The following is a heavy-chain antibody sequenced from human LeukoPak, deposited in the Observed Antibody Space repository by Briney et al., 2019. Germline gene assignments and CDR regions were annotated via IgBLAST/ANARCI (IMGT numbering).Heavy chain of an antibody. CDR2: INWNGGST. V-gene: IGHV3-20*04. Sequence: GGSLRLSCAASGFTFDDYGMSWVRQAPGKGLEWVSGINWNGGSTGYAGSVKGRFTISRDNAKNSLYLQMNSLRAEDTALYYCARAGYCSGTSCLFDYWGQGTLVTVSS. D-gene: IGHD2-2*01. CDR3: ARAGYCSGTSCLFDY. CDR1: GFTFDDYG. J-gene: IGHJ4*02.